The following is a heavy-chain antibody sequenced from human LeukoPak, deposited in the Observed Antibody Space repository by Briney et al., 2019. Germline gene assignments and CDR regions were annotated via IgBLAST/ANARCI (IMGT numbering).Heavy chain of an antibody. CDR2: IDYRGIT. Sequence: SETLSLTCTVSGDSISVHYWTWIRQPPGKGLEWIGCIDYRGITNFNPSLQSRVTISLDTSKKQFSLQLRSVTAADTAVYYCATRVTMGSYSSGWYWFDPWGQGTLVTVSS. J-gene: IGHJ5*02. CDR1: GDSISVHY. CDR3: ATRVTMGSYSSGWYWFDP. V-gene: IGHV4-59*11. D-gene: IGHD6-19*01.